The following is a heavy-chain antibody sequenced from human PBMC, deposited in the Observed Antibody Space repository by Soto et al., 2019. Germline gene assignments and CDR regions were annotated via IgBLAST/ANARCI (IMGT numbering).Heavy chain of an antibody. CDR3: ARDRIGTGTPEYFDH. J-gene: IGHJ4*02. D-gene: IGHD1-1*01. Sequence: QVQLVQSAAEVKQAGSSVKVSCKASGGTFSSNGISWVRQAPGQGLEWMGGIIPTFATSQYAQKFQGRVTITADESTSTAYMELSSLRSDDTAMYYCARDRIGTGTPEYFDHWGQGTLVTVSS. CDR2: IIPTFATS. V-gene: IGHV1-69*01. CDR1: GGTFSSNG.